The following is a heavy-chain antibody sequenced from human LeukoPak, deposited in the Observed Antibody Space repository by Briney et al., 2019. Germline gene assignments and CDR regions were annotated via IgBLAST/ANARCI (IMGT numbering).Heavy chain of an antibody. J-gene: IGHJ5*02. V-gene: IGHV3-23*01. Sequence: GGSLRLSCAASGFTFSNYGMSWVRQAPGRGLEWVSTITGSGTNTDYADSVKGRFTISRDNSKNTLYLQMNSLRGDDTAVYYCARGRLAARRTRHNWFDPWGQGTLVTVSS. CDR1: GFTFSNYG. CDR2: ITGSGTNT. D-gene: IGHD3-3*02. CDR3: ARGRLAARRTRHNWFDP.